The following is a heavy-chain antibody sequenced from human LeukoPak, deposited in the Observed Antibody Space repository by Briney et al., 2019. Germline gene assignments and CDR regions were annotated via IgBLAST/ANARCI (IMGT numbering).Heavy chain of an antibody. CDR2: IYYSGST. D-gene: IGHD3-10*01. V-gene: IGHV4-31*03. J-gene: IGHJ4*02. CDR1: GGSISSGGYY. Sequence: SETLSLTCTVSGGSISSGGYYWSWIRQHPGKGLEWIGYIYYSGSTHYNPSLKSRVTISVDTSKNQFSLKLSSVTAADTAGYYCARRGGSGSYYSIGYWGQGTLVTVSS. CDR3: ARRGGSGSYYSIGY.